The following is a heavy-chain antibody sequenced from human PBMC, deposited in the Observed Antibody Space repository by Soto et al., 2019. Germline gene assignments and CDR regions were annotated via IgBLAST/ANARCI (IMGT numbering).Heavy chain of an antibody. V-gene: IGHV3-23*01. CDR2: ISGSGGIT. CDR3: VKYYYDSSGYYGLNPFDI. Sequence: PGGSLRLSCGASGFTFSSYAMSWVRQAPGKGLDWVSVISGSGGITYSADSVKGRFTISRDNSKNTMYLQMSSLRAEDTAVYYCVKYYYDSSGYYGLNPFDIWGQGTMVTVSS. CDR1: GFTFSSYA. J-gene: IGHJ3*02. D-gene: IGHD3-22*01.